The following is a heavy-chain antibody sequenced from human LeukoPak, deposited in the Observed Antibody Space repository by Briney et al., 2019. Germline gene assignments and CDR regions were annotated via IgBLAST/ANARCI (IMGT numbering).Heavy chain of an antibody. V-gene: IGHV1-46*01. D-gene: IGHD5-12*01. CDR3: ARDGYSYNDYGGIDY. CDR1: GYTFTSYY. CDR2: INPTGGST. J-gene: IGHJ4*02. Sequence: ASVKVSCKASGYTFTSYYMHWVRQAPGQGLEWMGLINPTGGSTGYAQKFQGRVTMTRDMSTSTDYMELSSLRSEDTAVYYCARDGYSYNDYGGIDYWGQGTLVTVSS.